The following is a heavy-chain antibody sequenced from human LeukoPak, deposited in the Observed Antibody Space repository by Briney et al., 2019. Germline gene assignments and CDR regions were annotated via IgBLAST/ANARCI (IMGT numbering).Heavy chain of an antibody. CDR1: GFPFSNYC. V-gene: IGHV3-7*01. J-gene: IGHJ5*02. CDR3: ARDTPEMATNRLGYFDP. D-gene: IGHD5-24*01. Sequence: GGSLRLSCAASGFPFSNYCMSWVRQAPGKGLEWVANIKQDGSEKYYVDSVKGRFTISRDNAKNSLYLQMNSLRVEDTAVYYCARDTPEMATNRLGYFDPWGQGTLVTVSS. CDR2: IKQDGSEK.